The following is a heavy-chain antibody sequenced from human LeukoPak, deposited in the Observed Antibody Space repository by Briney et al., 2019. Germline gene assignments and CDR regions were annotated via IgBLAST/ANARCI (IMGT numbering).Heavy chain of an antibody. Sequence: GGSLRLSCAASGFTFRSNGMHWVRRAPGKGLEWVTYIWYDGSDADYADSVKGRFTISRDNSKNTLYLQMNSLRAEDTAVYYCARYTTGHGFDFWGQGTLVIVSS. CDR2: IWYDGSDA. D-gene: IGHD6-19*01. J-gene: IGHJ4*02. CDR3: ARYTTGHGFDF. V-gene: IGHV3-33*08. CDR1: GFTFRSNG.